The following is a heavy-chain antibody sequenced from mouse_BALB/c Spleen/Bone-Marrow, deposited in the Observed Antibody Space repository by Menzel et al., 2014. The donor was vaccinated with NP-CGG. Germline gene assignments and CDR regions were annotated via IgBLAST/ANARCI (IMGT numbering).Heavy chain of an antibody. V-gene: IGHV1-7*01. Sequence: VQLQESGAELATPGASVQLSCKASGYTFTSYWMHWVKQRPGQGLEWIGYIYPSTGYTEHNQKFKDKAIMTADKSSSTAYRQLSSLTSEDSAVYYCARYDYAYWCQGTLVTVSA. CDR3: ARYDYAY. J-gene: IGHJ3*01. CDR2: IYPSTGYT. CDR1: GYTFTSYW. D-gene: IGHD2-4*01.